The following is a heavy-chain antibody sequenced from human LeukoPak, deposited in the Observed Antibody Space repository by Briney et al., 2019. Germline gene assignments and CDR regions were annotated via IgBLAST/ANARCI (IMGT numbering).Heavy chain of an antibody. CDR3: ARAKRNGFDI. V-gene: IGHV3-48*01. Sequence: PGGSLRLSCAASGFTFSNYSMNWVRQAPGEGLEWVSYIIRSSSNIYYADSVKGRFTISRDNAKNSLYLQMNSLRAEDTAVYYCARAKRNGFDIWGQGTMVTVSS. J-gene: IGHJ3*02. CDR1: GFTFSNYS. CDR2: IIRSSSNI.